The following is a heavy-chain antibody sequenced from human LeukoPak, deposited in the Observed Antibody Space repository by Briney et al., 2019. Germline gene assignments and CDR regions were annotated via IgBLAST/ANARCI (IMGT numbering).Heavy chain of an antibody. Sequence: SETLSLTCTVSGGSISSYYWSWIRQPPGKGLEWIGYIYYSGSTNYNPSLKSRVTISVDTSKNQFSPKLSSVTAADTAVYYCARGYYYGSGNWGQGTLVTVSS. CDR2: IYYSGST. CDR3: ARGYYYGSGN. D-gene: IGHD3-10*01. CDR1: GGSISSYY. V-gene: IGHV4-59*01. J-gene: IGHJ4*02.